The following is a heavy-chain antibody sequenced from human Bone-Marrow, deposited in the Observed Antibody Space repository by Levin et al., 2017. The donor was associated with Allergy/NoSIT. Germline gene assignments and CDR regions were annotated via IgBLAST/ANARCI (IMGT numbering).Heavy chain of an antibody. J-gene: IGHJ4*02. D-gene: IGHD6-19*01. CDR1: GASISSYY. V-gene: IGHV4-59*01. Sequence: SETLSLTCTVSGASISSYYWSWIRQPPGKGLEWIGYTYYSGSTNYNPSLKSRVTISVDTSKNQFSLKLSSVTAAETAVYYCAREGSGTVFDYWGQGTLVTVSS. CDR3: AREGSGTVFDY. CDR2: TYYSGST.